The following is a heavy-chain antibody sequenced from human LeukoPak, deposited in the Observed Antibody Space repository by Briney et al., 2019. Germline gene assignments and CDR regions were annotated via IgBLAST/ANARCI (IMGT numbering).Heavy chain of an antibody. J-gene: IGHJ4*02. D-gene: IGHD3-22*01. CDR2: IIPILGIA. V-gene: IGHV1-69*04. CDR3: ARGGYYDSSGYYYG. CDR1: GGTFSSYA. Sequence: SVKVSCKASGGTFSSYAISWVRQAPGQGLEWMGRIIPILGIANYAQEFQGRVTITADKSTSTAYMELSSLRSEDTAVYYCARGGYYDSSGYYYGWGQGTLVTVSS.